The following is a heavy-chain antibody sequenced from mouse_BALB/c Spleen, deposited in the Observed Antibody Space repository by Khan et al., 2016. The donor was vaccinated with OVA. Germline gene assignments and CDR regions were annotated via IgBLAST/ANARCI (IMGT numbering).Heavy chain of an antibody. Sequence: EVQLLESGPGLVKPSQSLSLTCTVTGYSITSGYGWNWIRQFPGNKLEWMGYISYSGSTNYNPSLKSRISITRDTSKNQFFLQLNSVTSEDTATCYSDRTDALKYWGQGTTVTVSS. V-gene: IGHV3-2*02. CDR3: DRTDALKY. CDR2: ISYSGST. J-gene: IGHJ2*01. CDR1: GYSITSGYG.